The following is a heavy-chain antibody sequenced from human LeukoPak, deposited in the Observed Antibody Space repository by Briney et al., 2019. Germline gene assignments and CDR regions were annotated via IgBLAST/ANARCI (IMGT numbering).Heavy chain of an antibody. D-gene: IGHD6-6*01. CDR2: IYYSGST. Sequence: SETLSLTCTVSGGSIRSSYYYWGWIRQPPGKGLEWIGSIYYSGSTYYNPSLKSRVTISVDTSKNQFSLKLSSVTAADTAVYYCARLERLGPPKGYWGQGTLVTVSS. CDR3: ARLERLGPPKGY. CDR1: GGSIRSSYYY. J-gene: IGHJ4*02. V-gene: IGHV4-39*01.